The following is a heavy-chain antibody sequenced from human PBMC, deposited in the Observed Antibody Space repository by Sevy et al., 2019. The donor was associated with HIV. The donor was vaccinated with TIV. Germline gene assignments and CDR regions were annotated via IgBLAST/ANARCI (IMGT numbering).Heavy chain of an antibody. D-gene: IGHD3-10*01. CDR1: GGSISSSSYY. Sequence: SETLSLTCTVSGGSISSSSYYWGWIRQPPGKGLEWIGSIYYSGSTYYNPSLNSRVTISVDTSKNQFTLKLSSVTAADTAVYYCASSTHYGFYYFDYWGQGTLVTVSS. V-gene: IGHV4-39*01. J-gene: IGHJ4*02. CDR2: IYYSGST. CDR3: ASSTHYGFYYFDY.